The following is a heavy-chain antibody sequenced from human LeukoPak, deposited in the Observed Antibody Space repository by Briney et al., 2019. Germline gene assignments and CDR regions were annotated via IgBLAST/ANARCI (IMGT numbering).Heavy chain of an antibody. Sequence: SEPLSLTCTVSGDSISSYYWSWIRQPPGKGLEWIGEINHSGSTNYNPSLKSRVTISVDTSKNQFSLKLSSVTAADTAVYYCARDQWDYYDSSGYYGGVWFDPWGQGTLVTVSS. CDR3: ARDQWDYYDSSGYYGGVWFDP. CDR2: INHSGST. V-gene: IGHV4-34*01. CDR1: GDSISSYY. D-gene: IGHD3-22*01. J-gene: IGHJ5*02.